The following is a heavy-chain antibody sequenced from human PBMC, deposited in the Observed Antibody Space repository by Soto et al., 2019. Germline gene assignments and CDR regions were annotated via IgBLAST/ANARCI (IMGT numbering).Heavy chain of an antibody. CDR2: ISYDGSNK. CDR1: GFTFSSYG. J-gene: IGHJ4*02. D-gene: IGHD3-10*01. V-gene: IGHV3-30*03. Sequence: QVQLVESGGGVVQPGRSLRLSCAASGFTFSSYGMHWVRQAPGKGLEWVAVISYDGSNKYYADSVKGRFTISRDNSKNSLYLQMNGLRAEDTAMYYCAPWFGAFDYWGQGTLVTVSS. CDR3: APWFGAFDY.